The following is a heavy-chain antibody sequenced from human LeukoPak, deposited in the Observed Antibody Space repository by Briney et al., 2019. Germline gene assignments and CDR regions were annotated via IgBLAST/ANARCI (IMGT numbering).Heavy chain of an antibody. CDR1: GFTFSSYA. CDR3: VKLVGAPIDY. J-gene: IGHJ4*02. V-gene: IGHV3-64D*06. Sequence: GSLGLSYSASGFTFSSYAMHWVRQAPGEGLEYVSAISSNGGSTYYADSVKGRFTISRDNSKNALYLQMSSLRAEDTAVYYCVKLVGAPIDYWGQGTLVTVSS. CDR2: ISSNGGST. D-gene: IGHD2-15*01.